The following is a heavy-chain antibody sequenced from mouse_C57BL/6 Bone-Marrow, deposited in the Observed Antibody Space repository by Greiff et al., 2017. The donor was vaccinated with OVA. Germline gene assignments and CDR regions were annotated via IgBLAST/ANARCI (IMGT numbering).Heavy chain of an antibody. CDR2: ISSGGDYI. CDR3: TRDRDMRAWFAY. J-gene: IGHJ3*01. Sequence: EVQGVESGEGLVKPGGSLKLSCAASGFTFSSYAMSWVRQTPEKRLEWVAYISSGGDYIYYADTVKGRFTISRDNARNTLYLQMSSLKSEDTAMYYCTRDRDMRAWFAYWGQGTLVTVSA. CDR1: GFTFSSYA. V-gene: IGHV5-9-1*02. D-gene: IGHD2-3*01.